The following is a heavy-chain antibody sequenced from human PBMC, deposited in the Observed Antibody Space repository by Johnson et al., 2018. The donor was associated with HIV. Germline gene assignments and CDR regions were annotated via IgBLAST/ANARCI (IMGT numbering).Heavy chain of an antibody. Sequence: QVQLVESGGGVVQPGRSLRLSCVASRFTFSSFAMHWVRQAPGKGLEWVAVISYDGSDKYSADSVKGRFTISRDSSKNTLYLQMSSLRAEDTAVYYCARGRPRGEPLWGGAFDFWGQGTMVTVSS. D-gene: IGHD1-26*01. V-gene: IGHV3-30*04. CDR2: ISYDGSDK. J-gene: IGHJ3*01. CDR3: ARGRPRGEPLWGGAFDF. CDR1: RFTFSSFA.